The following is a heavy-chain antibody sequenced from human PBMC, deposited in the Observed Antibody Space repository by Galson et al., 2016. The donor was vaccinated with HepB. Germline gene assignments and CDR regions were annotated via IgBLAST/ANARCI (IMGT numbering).Heavy chain of an antibody. D-gene: IGHD6-19*01. V-gene: IGHV6-1*01. CDR1: GDSVSSNSAA. J-gene: IGHJ4*02. CDR2: TYYRAKWYN. CDR3: AREYSTGYYERFLAKRARRGFDY. Sequence: CAISGDSVSSNSAAWNWIRQSPSRGLGWLGRTYYRAKWYNDYAVPVKSRITINVDTSKNQFSLQLNSVTPEDTAVYYCAREYSTGYYERFLAKRARRGFDYWGQGTLVTVSS.